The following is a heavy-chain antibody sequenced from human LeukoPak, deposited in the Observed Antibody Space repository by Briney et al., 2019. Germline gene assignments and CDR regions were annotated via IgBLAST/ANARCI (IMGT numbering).Heavy chain of an antibody. J-gene: IGHJ4*02. CDR3: AGVGSNGY. Sequence: PGGSLRLSCAASGFTFSTYSMNWVRQAPGKGLEWVSYINRIGNTIYYADSVKGRFTISRDNAKNSLYLKMNSLRDEDTAVYYCAGVGSNGYWGQGTLVTVSS. D-gene: IGHD1-26*01. CDR1: GFTFSTYS. CDR2: INRIGNTI. V-gene: IGHV3-48*02.